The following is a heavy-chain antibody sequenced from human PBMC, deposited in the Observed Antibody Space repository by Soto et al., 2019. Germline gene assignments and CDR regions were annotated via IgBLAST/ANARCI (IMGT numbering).Heavy chain of an antibody. Sequence: QVQLVQSGAEVKKPGSSVRVSCKASGDTFTFYSINWVRQAPGLGLEWMGRINPILSMSNYAQRFQGRVTMTADKYTSTAYMELSSLRSEDTAMYDCASSYGSGYRAFDYWGQGALVTVSS. CDR2: INPILSMS. D-gene: IGHD3-10*01. CDR1: GDTFTFYS. V-gene: IGHV1-69*02. CDR3: ASSYGSGYRAFDY. J-gene: IGHJ4*02.